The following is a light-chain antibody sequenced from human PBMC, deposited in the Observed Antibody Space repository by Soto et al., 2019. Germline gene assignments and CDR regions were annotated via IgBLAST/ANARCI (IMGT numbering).Light chain of an antibody. CDR1: SSNIGSNT. CDR2: GNN. Sequence: QSVLTQPPSASGTPGQRVTISCSGSSSNIGSNTVNWYQHLPGTAPKLLMYGNNQRPSGVPDRFSGSKSGTSASLVISGLQSEDEADYYYAAWDGSLNGYVFGTGTKLTVL. V-gene: IGLV1-44*01. J-gene: IGLJ1*01. CDR3: AAWDGSLNGYV.